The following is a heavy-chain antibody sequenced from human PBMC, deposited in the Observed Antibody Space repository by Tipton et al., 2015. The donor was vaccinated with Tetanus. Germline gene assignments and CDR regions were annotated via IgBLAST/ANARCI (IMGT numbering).Heavy chain of an antibody. D-gene: IGHD3-16*01. CDR2: IYGTGTT. V-gene: IGHV4-4*07. CDR1: SGSFSSSY. CDR3: ARERGYYVNAMDV. Sequence: TPSLTCTVSSGSFSSSYWTWIRQAAGKGLQWIGRIYGTGTTDYNPSLQSRVTMSIDTSKNQVSLKLTSVTAADTAFYYCARERGYYVNAMDVWGQGTTVTVSS. J-gene: IGHJ6*02.